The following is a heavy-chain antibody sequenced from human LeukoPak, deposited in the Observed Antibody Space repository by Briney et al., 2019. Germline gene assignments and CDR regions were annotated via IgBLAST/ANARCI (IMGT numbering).Heavy chain of an antibody. CDR3: ARGTVAGPPFDC. Sequence: PSETLSLTCTVSGGSISSGGYYWSWIRQHPGQGLEWIGYIYYSGSTNYNPSLKSRVTISVDTSKNQFSLKLSSVTAADTAVYYCARGTVAGPPFDCWGQGTLVTVSS. CDR2: IYYSGST. J-gene: IGHJ4*02. V-gene: IGHV4-31*03. D-gene: IGHD6-19*01. CDR1: GGSISSGGYY.